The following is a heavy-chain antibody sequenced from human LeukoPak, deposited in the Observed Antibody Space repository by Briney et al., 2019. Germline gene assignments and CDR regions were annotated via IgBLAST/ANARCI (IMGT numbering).Heavy chain of an antibody. D-gene: IGHD3-10*01. Sequence: SGTLSLTCAVSGGSISSSNWWSWVRQPPGKGLEWIGEIYHSGSTNYNPSLKSRVTISVDKSKNHFSLRLTSVTAADTAMYYCARHFDYDSAGDPFDIWGQGAMVTVSS. V-gene: IGHV4-4*02. J-gene: IGHJ3*02. CDR1: GGSISSSNW. CDR2: IYHSGST. CDR3: ARHFDYDSAGDPFDI.